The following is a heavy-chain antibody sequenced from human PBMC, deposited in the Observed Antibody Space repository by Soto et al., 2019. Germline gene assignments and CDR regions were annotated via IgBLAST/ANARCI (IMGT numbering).Heavy chain of an antibody. V-gene: IGHV1-18*04. CDR3: ARDPFYVWRSYRQLGAFDI. J-gene: IGHJ3*02. D-gene: IGHD3-16*02. CDR2: ISAYNGNT. CDR1: GYTFTSYG. Sequence: GASVKVSCKASGYTFTSYGISWVRQAPGQGLEWMGWISAYNGNTNYAQKLQGRVTMTTDTSTSTAYMELRSLRSDDTAVYYCARDPFYVWRSYRQLGAFDIWGQGTMVTV.